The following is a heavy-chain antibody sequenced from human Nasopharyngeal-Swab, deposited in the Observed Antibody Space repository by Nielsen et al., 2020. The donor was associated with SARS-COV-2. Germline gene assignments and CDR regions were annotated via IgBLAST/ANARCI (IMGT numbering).Heavy chain of an antibody. V-gene: IGHV3-21*01. Sequence: GESLKISCAASGFTFSSYSMNWVRQAPGKGLEWVSSISSSSSYIYYADSVKGRFTISRDNAKNSLYLQMNSLGAEDTAVYYCARDLGDDAFDIWGQGTMVTVSS. CDR2: ISSSSSYI. CDR3: ARDLGDDAFDI. CDR1: GFTFSSYS. D-gene: IGHD3-16*01. J-gene: IGHJ3*02.